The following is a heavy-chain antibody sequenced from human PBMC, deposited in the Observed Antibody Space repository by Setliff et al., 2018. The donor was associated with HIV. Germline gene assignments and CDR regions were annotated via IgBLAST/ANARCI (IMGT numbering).Heavy chain of an antibody. D-gene: IGHD2-21*02. J-gene: IGHJ4*02. Sequence: PSETLSLTCTVSGGSISSSSYYCNWIRQPPGKGPEWIGYIHSSGSTIYNPSLKSRITISLDTSKEQFSLELSSATAADTAVYYCATLDHSGGNFLAYWGQGSLVTVSS. V-gene: IGHV4-61*05. CDR1: GGSISSSSYY. CDR3: ATLDHSGGNFLAY. CDR2: IHSSGST.